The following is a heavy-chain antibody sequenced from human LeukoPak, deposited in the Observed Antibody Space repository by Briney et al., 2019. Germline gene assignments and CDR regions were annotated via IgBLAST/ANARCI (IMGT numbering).Heavy chain of an antibody. CDR1: GDSINNGAYY. V-gene: IGHV4-61*02. D-gene: IGHD3-10*01. CDR3: ARDYYGSGSYTS. J-gene: IGHJ4*02. Sequence: PSETLSLTCSVSGDSINNGAYYWTWIRQPTGKGLEWIGRIYSSAYTNYNPSLKSRVTISVDTSKNQFSLKLSSVTAADTAVYYCARDYYGSGSYTSWGQGTLVTVSS. CDR2: IYSSAYT.